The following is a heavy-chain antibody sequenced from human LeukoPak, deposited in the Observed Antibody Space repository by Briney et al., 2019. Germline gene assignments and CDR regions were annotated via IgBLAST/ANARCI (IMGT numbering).Heavy chain of an antibody. CDR3: RTMVRGVVFDY. V-gene: IGHV3-30*03. J-gene: IGHJ4*02. Sequence: GRSLRLSCAASGFTFRSYGMHWVRQAPGKGLEWVAVISYDGSNKYYADSVKGRFTISRDNSKNTLYLQMNSLRAEDTAVYYCRTMVRGVVFDYWGQGTLVTVSS. D-gene: IGHD3-10*01. CDR2: ISYDGSNK. CDR1: GFTFRSYG.